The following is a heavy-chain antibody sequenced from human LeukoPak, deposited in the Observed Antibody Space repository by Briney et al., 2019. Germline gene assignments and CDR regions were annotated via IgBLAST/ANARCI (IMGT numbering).Heavy chain of an antibody. Sequence: GESLKISCKGSGYSFTTYCIGWVRQMPGKGLEWMGVIYPGDSETRYSPSFQGQVTISVDKSISTAYLQWSSLKASDTAMYYCARRSSYAVAGIDYWGQGTLVTVSS. CDR1: GYSFTTYC. CDR3: ARRSSYAVAGIDY. J-gene: IGHJ4*02. D-gene: IGHD6-19*01. CDR2: IYPGDSET. V-gene: IGHV5-51*01.